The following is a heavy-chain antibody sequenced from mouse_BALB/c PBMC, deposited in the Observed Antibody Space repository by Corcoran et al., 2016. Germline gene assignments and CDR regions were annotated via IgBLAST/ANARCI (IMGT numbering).Heavy chain of an antibody. CDR3: ARGPITTVVGYYFDY. D-gene: IGHD1-1*01. V-gene: IGHV1-39*01. Sequence: EIQLQQTGPELVKPGSSVKISCKASGYSFTDYIMLWVKQSHGKSLEWIGNINPYYGSTSYNLKFKGKAKLTVDKSSSTAYMQLNSLTSEDSAVYYCARGPITTVVGYYFDYWGQGTTLTVSS. CDR2: INPYYGST. J-gene: IGHJ2*01. CDR1: GYSFTDYI.